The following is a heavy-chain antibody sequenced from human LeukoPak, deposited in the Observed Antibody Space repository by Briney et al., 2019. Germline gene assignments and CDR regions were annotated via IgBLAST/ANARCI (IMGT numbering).Heavy chain of an antibody. CDR3: ARRGPIGDYGDYDAFGY. Sequence: ASVKVSCKASGGTFSSYAISWVRQAPGQGLEWMGGIIPIFGTANYAQKFQGRVTITADNSTSTAYMELSSLRSEDTAVYYCARRGPIGDYGDYDAFGYWGQGTLVTVSS. V-gene: IGHV1-69*06. CDR2: IIPIFGTA. CDR1: GGTFSSYA. J-gene: IGHJ4*02. D-gene: IGHD4-17*01.